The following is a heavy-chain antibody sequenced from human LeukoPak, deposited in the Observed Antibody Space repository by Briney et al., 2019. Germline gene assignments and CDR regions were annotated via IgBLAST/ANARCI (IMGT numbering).Heavy chain of an antibody. CDR3: ARTVRDALDY. J-gene: IGHJ4*02. Sequence: ASVKVSCKASGGTFSSYAISWVRQAPGQGLEWMGGIIPIFGTADYAQKFQGRVTITADESTSTAYMELSSLRSEDTAVYYCARTVRDALDYWGQGTLVTVSS. CDR2: IIPIFGTA. D-gene: IGHD2-8*01. CDR1: GGTFSSYA. V-gene: IGHV1-69*13.